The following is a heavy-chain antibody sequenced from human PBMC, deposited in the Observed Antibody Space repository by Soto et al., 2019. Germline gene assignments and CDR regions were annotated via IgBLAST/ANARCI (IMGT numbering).Heavy chain of an antibody. Sequence: EVQLLESGGGLVQPGESLRLSCAASGFTFGNYFMNWVRQAPGKGLEWVSDISSNGGRTHYADSVRGRFTISRDNSRNTLYLQMSILRADDTALYYCAKDLHWYGMDVWGQGTTVTVSS. V-gene: IGHV3-23*01. CDR1: GFTFGNYF. CDR3: AKDLHWYGMDV. J-gene: IGHJ6*02. D-gene: IGHD1-1*01. CDR2: ISSNGGRT.